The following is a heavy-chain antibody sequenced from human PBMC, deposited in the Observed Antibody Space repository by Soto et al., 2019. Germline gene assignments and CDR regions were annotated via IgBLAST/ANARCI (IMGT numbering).Heavy chain of an antibody. J-gene: IGHJ6*02. CDR1: GFTFSSYG. CDR2: IWYDGSNK. D-gene: IGHD3-10*01. CDR3: ARDPMGAPWYYYGMDV. Sequence: GGSLRLSCAASGFTFSSYGMHWVRQAPGKGLEWVAVIWYDGSNKYYADSVKGRFTISRDNSKNTLYLQMNSLRAEDTAVYYCARDPMGAPWYYYGMDVWGQGTTVTVSS. V-gene: IGHV3-33*01.